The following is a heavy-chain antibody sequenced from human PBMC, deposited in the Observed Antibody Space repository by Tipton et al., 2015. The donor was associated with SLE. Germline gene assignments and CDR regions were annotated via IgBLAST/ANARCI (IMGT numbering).Heavy chain of an antibody. CDR2: IRYGGSDR. D-gene: IGHD3-16*01. Sequence: SLRLSCAASGFTFQYYAMHWVRRAPGAGLEWVAFIRYGGSDRHYADSVKGRFTISRDNSKNTLSLQMNSLRAEDTAVYYCARDGGPYRDYWGQGTLVTVSS. V-gene: IGHV3-30*02. CDR3: ARDGGPYRDY. J-gene: IGHJ4*02. CDR1: GFTFQYYA.